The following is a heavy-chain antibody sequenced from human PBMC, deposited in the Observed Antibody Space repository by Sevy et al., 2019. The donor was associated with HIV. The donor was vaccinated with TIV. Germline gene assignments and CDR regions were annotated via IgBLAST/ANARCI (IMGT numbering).Heavy chain of an antibody. J-gene: IGHJ5*01. CDR1: GLTVSNPW. CDR2: IKSKRDGGTR. V-gene: IGHV3-15*01. Sequence: GGSLRLSCAASGLTVSNPWMNGVRQAPGKGLEWVGRIKSKRDGGTRDLAAPVKGRVSISRDASRNTVSLEISSLKIEDTGMYYCAAGLGKSDFDSWGQGTLVTVSS. D-gene: IGHD3-9*01. CDR3: AAGLGKSDFDS.